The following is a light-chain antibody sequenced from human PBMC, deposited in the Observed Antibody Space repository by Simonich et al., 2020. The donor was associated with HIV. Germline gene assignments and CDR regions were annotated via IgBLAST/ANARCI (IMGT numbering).Light chain of an antibody. Sequence: DIVMTQTPLSLSVTPGQPASISCKSSQSLLHSDGKTYLYWYLQKPGQSPQLLIDEVSNRFSGVPDRFSGSGSGTDFTLKISRVEAEDVGVYHCMQGIHPPWTFGQGTKVEIK. CDR1: QSLLHSDGKTY. V-gene: IGKV2-29*03. CDR2: EVS. CDR3: MQGIHPPWT. J-gene: IGKJ1*01.